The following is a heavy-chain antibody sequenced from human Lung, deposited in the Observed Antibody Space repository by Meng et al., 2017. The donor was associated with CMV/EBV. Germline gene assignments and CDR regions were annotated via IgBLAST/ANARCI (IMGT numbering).Heavy chain of an antibody. CDR3: AKASGYSSGWSKFDY. Sequence: GGSXRLXCAASGFTFDDYAMHWVRQAPGKGLEWVSGISWNSGSIGYADSVKGRFTISRDNAKNSLYLQMNSLRAEDTALYYCAKASGYSSGWSKFDYWGQGTXVTVSS. CDR1: GFTFDDYA. CDR2: ISWNSGSI. J-gene: IGHJ4*02. D-gene: IGHD6-19*01. V-gene: IGHV3-9*01.